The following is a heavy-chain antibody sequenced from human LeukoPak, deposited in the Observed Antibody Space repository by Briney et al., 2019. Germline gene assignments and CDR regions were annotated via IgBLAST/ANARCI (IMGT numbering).Heavy chain of an antibody. J-gene: IGHJ3*02. Sequence: SETLSLTCAVYGGSFSGYYWSWIRQPAGKGLEWIGRIYTSGSTNYNPSLKSRVTISVDTSKTQFSLKLSSVTAADTALYYCARAWIQGAFDIWGQGTMVTVSS. D-gene: IGHD5-18*01. V-gene: IGHV4-59*10. CDR1: GGSFSGYY. CDR2: IYTSGST. CDR3: ARAWIQGAFDI.